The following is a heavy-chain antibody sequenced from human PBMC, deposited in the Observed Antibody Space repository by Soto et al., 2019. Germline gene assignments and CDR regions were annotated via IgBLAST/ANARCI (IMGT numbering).Heavy chain of an antibody. V-gene: IGHV4-30-4*01. D-gene: IGHD6-25*01. CDR2: IYYSGST. J-gene: IGHJ6*02. Sequence: PSETLSLTCTVSGGSISSGDYYWSWIRQPPGKGLEWIGYIYYSGSTYYNPSLKSRVTISVDTSKNQFSLKLSSVTAADTAVYYCAREAGSYYGMDVWGQGTTVTVSS. CDR3: AREAGSYYGMDV. CDR1: GGSISSGDYY.